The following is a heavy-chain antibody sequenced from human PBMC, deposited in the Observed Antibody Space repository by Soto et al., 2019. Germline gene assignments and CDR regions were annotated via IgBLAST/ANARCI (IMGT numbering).Heavy chain of an antibody. J-gene: IGHJ5*02. CDR2: ISAYNGNT. CDR3: ARQRQSLSSGYYPVYWFDP. D-gene: IGHD3-22*01. Sequence: ASVKVSCKASGYTFTSYGISWVRQAPGQGLEWMGWISAYNGNTNYAQKLQGRVTMTTDTSTSTAYMELRSLRSDDTAVYYCARQRQSLSSGYYPVYWFDPWGQGTLVTVSS. V-gene: IGHV1-18*01. CDR1: GYTFTSYG.